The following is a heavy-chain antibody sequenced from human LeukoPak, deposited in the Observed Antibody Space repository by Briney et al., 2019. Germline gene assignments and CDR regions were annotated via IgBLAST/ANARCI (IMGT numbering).Heavy chain of an antibody. D-gene: IGHD3-22*01. CDR2: FDPEDSET. CDR1: GYTLTELS. Sequence: ASVKVSCKVSGYTLTELSMHWVRQAPGKGLEWRGGFDPEDSETIYAQKFQGRVTMTDDTSTDTAYMELSSLRSEDTAVYYCATSVQRITMIVVYFDYWGQGTLVTVSS. J-gene: IGHJ4*02. CDR3: ATSVQRITMIVVYFDY. V-gene: IGHV1-24*01.